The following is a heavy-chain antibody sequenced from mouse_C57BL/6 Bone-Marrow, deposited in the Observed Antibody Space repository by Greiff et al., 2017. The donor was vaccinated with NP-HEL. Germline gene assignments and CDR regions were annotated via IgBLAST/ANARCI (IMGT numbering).Heavy chain of an antibody. CDR3: ARGFTTVVEWGFAY. D-gene: IGHD1-1*01. J-gene: IGHJ3*01. CDR1: GYAFSSYW. V-gene: IGHV1-80*01. CDR2: IYPGDGDT. Sequence: QVQLQQSGAELVKPGASVKISCKASGYAFSSYWMNWVKQRPGKGLEWIGQIYPGDGDTNYNGKFKGKATLTADKSSSTAYMQLSSLTSEDSAVYFCARGFTTVVEWGFAYWGQGTLVTVSA.